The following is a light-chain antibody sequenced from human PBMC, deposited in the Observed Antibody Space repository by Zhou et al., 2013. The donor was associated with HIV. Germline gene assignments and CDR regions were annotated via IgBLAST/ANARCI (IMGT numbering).Light chain of an antibody. J-gene: IGKJ1*01. CDR2: KAS. Sequence: DIQMTQSPSTLSASVGDRVTITCRASQSISNWLAWYQQKPGKAPKLLIYKASSLEGGVPSRFSGSGSGTEFTLTISSLQPDDSATYHCQQFNSYPWTFGQGTKVEIK. CDR1: QSISNW. V-gene: IGKV1-5*03. CDR3: QQFNSYPWT.